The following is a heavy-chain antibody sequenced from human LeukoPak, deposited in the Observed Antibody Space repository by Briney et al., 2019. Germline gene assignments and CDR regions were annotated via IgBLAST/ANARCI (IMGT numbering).Heavy chain of an antibody. D-gene: IGHD3-3*01. CDR1: GGSFSGYY. V-gene: IGHV4-34*01. J-gene: IGHJ6*03. CDR2: INHSGST. Sequence: SETLSLTCAVCGGSFSGYYWSWIRQPPGKGLEWIGEINHSGSTNYNPSLKSRVTISVDTSKNQFSLKLSSVTAADTAVYYCARGLDYDFWRGYYMDVWGKGTTVTVSS. CDR3: ARGLDYDFWRGYYMDV.